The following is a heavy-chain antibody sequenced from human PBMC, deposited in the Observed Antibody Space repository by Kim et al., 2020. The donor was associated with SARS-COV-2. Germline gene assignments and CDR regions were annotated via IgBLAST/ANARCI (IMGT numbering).Heavy chain of an antibody. CDR2: IYYSGST. CDR1: GGSISSSSYY. D-gene: IGHD3-10*01. Sequence: SETLSLTCTVSGGSISSSSYYWGWIRQPPGKGLEWIGSIYYSGSTYYNPSLKSRVTISVDTSKNQFSLKLSSVTAADTAVYYCARHSRNYYGSGSYYNHYYYGMDVWGQGTTVTVSS. J-gene: IGHJ6*02. V-gene: IGHV4-39*01. CDR3: ARHSRNYYGSGSYYNHYYYGMDV.